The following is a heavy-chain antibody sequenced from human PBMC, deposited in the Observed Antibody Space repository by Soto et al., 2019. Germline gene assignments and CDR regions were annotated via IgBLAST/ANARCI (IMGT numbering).Heavy chain of an antibody. D-gene: IGHD3-22*01. V-gene: IGHV1-46*01. CDR2: INPSGGST. CDR1: GYTFTSCY. J-gene: IGHJ4*01. Sequence: ASVKVSLKASGYTFTSCYMHWVRQAPGQGLECMGIINPSGGSTSYAQKFQGRVTMTRDTSTSTVYMELSSLRSEATAVYYCARGEHYYDSSGYGLDYWGDGTLVTDS. CDR3: ARGEHYYDSSGYGLDY.